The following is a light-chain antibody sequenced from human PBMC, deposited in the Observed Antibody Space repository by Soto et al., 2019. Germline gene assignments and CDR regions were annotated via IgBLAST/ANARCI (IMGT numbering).Light chain of an antibody. CDR3: EQDNNCPIT. J-gene: IGKJ5*01. CDR1: LSVRNH. V-gene: IGKV3-15*01. CDR2: GVS. Sequence: EIVFTQSPVLLFLSRGERTTLSCGASLSVRNHFPWYQQKRGEVPRTLIYGVSTRATGIQARFSGRGSGTDFSLTISSLQSEDFAVFYCEQDNNCPITFGQGTRLEIK.